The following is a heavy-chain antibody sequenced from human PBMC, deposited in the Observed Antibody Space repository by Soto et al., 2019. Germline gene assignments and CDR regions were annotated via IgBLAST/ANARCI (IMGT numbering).Heavy chain of an antibody. CDR1: GGTFSSYA. Sequence: QVQLVQSGAEVKKPGSSVKVSCKASGGTFSSYAISWVRQAPGQGLEWMGGIIPIFGTANYAQKFQGRVTMNAHETTSEAYMELSSLRAEDTAVYYCARDGYVDIVATVASGMDVWGQGTTVTVSS. D-gene: IGHD5-12*01. CDR3: ARDGYVDIVATVASGMDV. V-gene: IGHV1-69*12. CDR2: IIPIFGTA. J-gene: IGHJ6*02.